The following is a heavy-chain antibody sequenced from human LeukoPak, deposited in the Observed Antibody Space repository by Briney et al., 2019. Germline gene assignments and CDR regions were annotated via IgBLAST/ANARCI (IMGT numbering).Heavy chain of an antibody. J-gene: IGHJ4*02. Sequence: GGSLRLSCAASGFTFSSYSMNWVRQAPGKGLGWVSSISSSSSYIYYADSVKGRFTISRDNAKNSLYLQMNSLRAEDTAVYYCARDFHSGVRGVILKYFDYWGQGTLVTVSS. CDR2: ISSSSSYI. CDR1: GFTFSSYS. CDR3: ARDFHSGVRGVILKYFDY. V-gene: IGHV3-21*01. D-gene: IGHD3-10*01.